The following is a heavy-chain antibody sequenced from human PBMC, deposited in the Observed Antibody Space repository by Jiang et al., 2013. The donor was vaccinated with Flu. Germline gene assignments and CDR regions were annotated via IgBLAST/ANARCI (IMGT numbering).Heavy chain of an antibody. J-gene: IGHJ4*02. V-gene: IGHV4-59*01. CDR1: GISINSKY. D-gene: IGHD7-27*01. Sequence: LLKPSETLSLTCSVSGISINSKYWNWIRQSPGKGLEWIGYGYEVGTYNHNPSLKSRVTMTLDMSRNQFSLKLTSVTAADTAIYFCAKLGDFEGGFDVWGQGHLVIVSP. CDR3: AKLGDFEGGFDV. CDR2: GYEVGTY.